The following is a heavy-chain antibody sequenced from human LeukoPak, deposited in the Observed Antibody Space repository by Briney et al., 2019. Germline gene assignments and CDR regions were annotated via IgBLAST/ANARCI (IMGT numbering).Heavy chain of an antibody. Sequence: ASVKVSCKASGYTFTSYGISWVRQAPGQGLEWMGWISASNGNTADAHKVQGRVTVTTNTSTSTAYMDVRSLRSDDTAVYYCARPLSSGSSGWYYFDYWGQGTLVTVSS. CDR2: ISASNGNT. V-gene: IGHV1-18*01. D-gene: IGHD6-19*01. CDR1: GYTFTSYG. CDR3: ARPLSSGSSGWYYFDY. J-gene: IGHJ4*02.